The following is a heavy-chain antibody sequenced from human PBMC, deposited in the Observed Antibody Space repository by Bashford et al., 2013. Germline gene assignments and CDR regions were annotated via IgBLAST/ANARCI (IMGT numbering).Heavy chain of an antibody. V-gene: IGHV3-30-3*01. Sequence: GGSLRLSCAASGFTFSSYAMHWVRQAPGKGLEWVAVISYDGSNKYYADSVKGRFTISRDNSKNTLYLQMNSLRAEDTAVYYCARDEDTAMVHEVGWNWFDPWGQGTLVTVSS. CDR1: GFTFSSYA. J-gene: IGHJ5*02. CDR3: ARDEDTAMVHEVGWNWFDP. D-gene: IGHD5-18*01. CDR2: ISYDGSNK.